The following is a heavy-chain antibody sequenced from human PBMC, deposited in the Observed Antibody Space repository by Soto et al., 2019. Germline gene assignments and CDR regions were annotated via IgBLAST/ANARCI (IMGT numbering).Heavy chain of an antibody. J-gene: IGHJ4*02. CDR1: GFTFSTYW. V-gene: IGHV3-7*03. Sequence: GESLKISCEASGFTFSTYWMTWVRQAPGKGLEWVANIKQDGSEKFYVGSVRGRFTISRDNAKNSMYLQMNSLRADDTAVYYCARRSSGRLTTAWAPLDWWGQGTLVTVTS. CDR2: IKQDGSEK. D-gene: IGHD2-21*01. CDR3: ARRSSGRLTTAWAPLDW.